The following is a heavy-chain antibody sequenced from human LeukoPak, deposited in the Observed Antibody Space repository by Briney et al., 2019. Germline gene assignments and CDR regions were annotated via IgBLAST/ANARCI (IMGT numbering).Heavy chain of an antibody. Sequence: GGSLRLSCAASGFTFSSYAMHWVRQAPGKGLEWVAVIPYDGSNKYYADSVKGRFTISRDNSKNTLYLQMNSLRAEDTAVYYCARGASYYYDSSGYLADYWGQGTLVTVSS. CDR1: GFTFSSYA. CDR3: ARGASYYYDSSGYLADY. V-gene: IGHV3-30*04. J-gene: IGHJ4*02. CDR2: IPYDGSNK. D-gene: IGHD3-22*01.